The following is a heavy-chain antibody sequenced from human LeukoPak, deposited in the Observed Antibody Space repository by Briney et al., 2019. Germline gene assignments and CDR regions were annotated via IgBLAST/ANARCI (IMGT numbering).Heavy chain of an antibody. V-gene: IGHV3-30*18. Sequence: GGSLRLSCAASGFTFSSYDMHWVRQAPGKGLEWVSVISYDGSNKYYADSVKGRFTISRDNSKNTLYLQMNSLRAEDTAVYYCAKDETTDYGDEYYFDYWGQGTLVTVSS. CDR1: GFTFSSYD. CDR3: AKDETTDYGDEYYFDY. D-gene: IGHD4-17*01. J-gene: IGHJ4*02. CDR2: ISYDGSNK.